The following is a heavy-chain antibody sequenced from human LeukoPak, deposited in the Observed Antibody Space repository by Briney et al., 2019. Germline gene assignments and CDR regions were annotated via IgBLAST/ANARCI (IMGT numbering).Heavy chain of an antibody. Sequence: NPGGSLRLSCAASGFTFSGYSMNWVRQAPGKGLEWVSSISSRSSYIYYADSVKGRFTISRDNAKNSLYLQMNSLRAEDTAVYYCARSLIDYDILTGYYESHYFDYWGQGTLVTVSS. J-gene: IGHJ4*02. CDR2: ISSRSSYI. CDR1: GFTFSGYS. CDR3: ARSLIDYDILTGYYESHYFDY. V-gene: IGHV3-21*01. D-gene: IGHD3-9*01.